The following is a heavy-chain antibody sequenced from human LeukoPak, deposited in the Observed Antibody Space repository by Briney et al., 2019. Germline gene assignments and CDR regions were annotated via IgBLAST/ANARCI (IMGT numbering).Heavy chain of an antibody. CDR2: IYYSGST. Sequence: PSETLSLTCTVSGDSISSYYWSWIRQPPGKGLEWIGYIYYSGSTNYNPSLKSRVTISVDTSKNQFSLKLSSVTAADTAVYYCARGAVGVVVPAAIYTYWGQGTLVTVSS. D-gene: IGHD2-2*01. J-gene: IGHJ4*02. CDR3: ARGAVGVVVPAAIYTY. CDR1: GDSISSYY. V-gene: IGHV4-59*01.